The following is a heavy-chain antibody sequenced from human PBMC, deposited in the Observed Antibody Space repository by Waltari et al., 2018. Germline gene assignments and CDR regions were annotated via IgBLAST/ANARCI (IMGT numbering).Heavy chain of an antibody. CDR1: GFNFLSYG. CDR3: AKVARVAGYYYTGMDV. CDR2: ISYEGRTK. Sequence: QVLLVESGGGVVQPGRSLRLSCAASGFNFLSYGMHWVRQAPGKGPGWVAVISYEGRTKYYADSVKGRFTISRDNSMHTLDLQMNNLRHEDTGVYYCAKVARVAGYYYTGMDVWGQGTTVTVSS. D-gene: IGHD6-19*01. J-gene: IGHJ6*02. V-gene: IGHV3-30*18.